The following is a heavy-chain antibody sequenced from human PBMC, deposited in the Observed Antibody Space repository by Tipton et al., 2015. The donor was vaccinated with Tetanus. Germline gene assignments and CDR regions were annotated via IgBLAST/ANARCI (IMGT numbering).Heavy chain of an antibody. D-gene: IGHD3-22*01. CDR2: ISGSGGST. CDR1: GFTFSSYA. CDR3: AKDYYDSSGLIFDY. J-gene: IGHJ4*02. V-gene: IGHV3-23*01. Sequence: SLRLSCAASGFTFSSYAMSWVRQAPGKGLEWVSAISGSGGSTYYADSAKGRFTISRDNSKNTLYLQMNSLRAEDTAVYYCAKDYYDSSGLIFDYWGQGTLVTVSS.